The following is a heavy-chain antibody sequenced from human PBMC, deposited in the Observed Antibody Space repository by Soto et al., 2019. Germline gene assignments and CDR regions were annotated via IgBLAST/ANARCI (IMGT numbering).Heavy chain of an antibody. D-gene: IGHD3-10*01. J-gene: IGHJ4*02. CDR1: RFTFSNYG. V-gene: IGHV3-30*18. CDR2: ISYDGSNK. Sequence: QVQLVESGGGVVQPGRSLRLSCAASRFTFSNYGMHWVRQAPGKGLEWVALISYDGSNKYYADSVKGRFTISRDNSKNTLYLRMNSLRAEDTAVYYCAKDREYYYGSGSYSPFDYWGQGTLFTVSS. CDR3: AKDREYYYGSGSYSPFDY.